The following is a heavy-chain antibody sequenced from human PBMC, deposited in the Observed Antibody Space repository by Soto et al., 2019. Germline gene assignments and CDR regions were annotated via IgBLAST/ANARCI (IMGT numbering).Heavy chain of an antibody. V-gene: IGHV3-30*18. D-gene: IGHD3-22*01. CDR1: GFGFSFYG. J-gene: IGHJ4*02. Sequence: QVQLVESGGGVVQPGRSLRLSCVASGFGFSFYGMHWVRQAPGKGLEWVAVISDDGNDKYYGDSVKGRFNISRDNSANTLFLQMTGLREEDTAVYYCAKAVVDYSDSSGYFSDFDYWGQGTLVSVSS. CDR3: AKAVVDYSDSSGYFSDFDY. CDR2: ISDDGNDK.